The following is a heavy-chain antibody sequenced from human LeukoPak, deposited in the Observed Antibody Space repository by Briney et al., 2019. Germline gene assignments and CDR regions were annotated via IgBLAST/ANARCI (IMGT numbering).Heavy chain of an antibody. Sequence: SETLSLTCTVSGGSISSGDYYWSWIRQPPGKGLEWIGYIYYSGSTYYNPSLKSRVTISVDTSKNQFSLKLSSVTAADTAVYYCARVGYYDLYGMDVWGQGTTVTVSS. CDR3: ARVGYYDLYGMDV. J-gene: IGHJ6*02. CDR1: GGSISSGDYY. D-gene: IGHD3-22*01. CDR2: IYYSGST. V-gene: IGHV4-30-4*01.